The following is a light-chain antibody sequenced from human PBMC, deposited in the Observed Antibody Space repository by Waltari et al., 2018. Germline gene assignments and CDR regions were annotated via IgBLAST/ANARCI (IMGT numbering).Light chain of an antibody. CDR1: QSVSSSH. Sequence: EIVLTQSPGTLSLSPGERTTLSCRATQSVSSSHLAWYQQKPGQAPRLLISGASSRATDIPDRFSASGSGTDFTLTISRLEPEDFAVYYCQQYGSSPLTFGGGTKVEIK. CDR2: GAS. V-gene: IGKV3-20*01. CDR3: QQYGSSPLT. J-gene: IGKJ4*01.